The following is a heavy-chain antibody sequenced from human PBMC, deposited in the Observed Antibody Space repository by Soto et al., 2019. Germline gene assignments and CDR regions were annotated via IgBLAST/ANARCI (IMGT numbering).Heavy chain of an antibody. V-gene: IGHV3-21*01. CDR2: ISSSSSYI. D-gene: IGHD3-3*01. J-gene: IGHJ6*02. CDR3: ARDRHMDITIFGVVIQGRDYYYGMDV. CDR1: GFTFSSYS. Sequence: GGSLRLSCAASGFTFSSYSMNWVRQAPGKGLEWVSSISSSSSYIYYADSVKGRFTISRDNAKNSLYLQMNSLRAEDTAVYYCARDRHMDITIFGVVIQGRDYYYGMDVWGQGTTVTVSS.